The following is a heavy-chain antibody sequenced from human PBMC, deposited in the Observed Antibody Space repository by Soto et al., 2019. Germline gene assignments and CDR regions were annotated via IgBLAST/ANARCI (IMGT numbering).Heavy chain of an antibody. V-gene: IGHV1-3*05. CDR2: INAGNGNT. D-gene: IGHD2-2*01. CDR1: GYTFTSYA. Sequence: QVQLVQSGAEEKKPGASVKVSCKASGYTFTSYAMHWVRQAPGQSLEWMGWINAGNGNTKYSQKFQGRVPITTDTSASTAYMELSSLRSEDTAVYYCARGSGVVVTDWGQGTLVTVSS. CDR3: ARGSGVVVTD. J-gene: IGHJ4*02.